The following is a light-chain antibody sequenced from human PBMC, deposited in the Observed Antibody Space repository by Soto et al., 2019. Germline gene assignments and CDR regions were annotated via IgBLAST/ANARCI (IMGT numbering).Light chain of an antibody. Sequence: EIVLTQSPATLSLSPGERATLSCRASQSVSSYLAWYQQKPGQSPRLLIYDASKRATGIPVRFSGSGSGTDFTLTISSLEPEDFAVYYCQQRSTWPYTFGQGTKLEIK. CDR2: DAS. J-gene: IGKJ2*01. V-gene: IGKV3-11*01. CDR1: QSVSSY. CDR3: QQRSTWPYT.